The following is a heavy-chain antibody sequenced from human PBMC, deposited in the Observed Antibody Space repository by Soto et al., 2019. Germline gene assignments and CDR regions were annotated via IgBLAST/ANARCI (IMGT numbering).Heavy chain of an antibody. CDR2: IYYRGTT. V-gene: IGHV4-59*11. CDR1: GFSTSNHY. Sequence: PSETLSLTCSVSGFSTSNHYWTWIRKPPGQGPEWIGCIYYRGTTNYNTSFNSRVTISVDTSKNQFSLKLTSVTTADTAVYYCARGGGSPYHDHEFDYWGQGILVTVSS. J-gene: IGHJ4*02. CDR3: ARGGGSPYHDHEFDY. D-gene: IGHD6-19*01.